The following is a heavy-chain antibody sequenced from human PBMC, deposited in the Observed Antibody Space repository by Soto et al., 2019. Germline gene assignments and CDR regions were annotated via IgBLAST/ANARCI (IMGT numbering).Heavy chain of an antibody. J-gene: IGHJ4*02. Sequence: EVQLVESGGGLVQPGGSLRLSCAASGFTFSSYDMHWVRQATGKGLEWVSAIGTAGDTYYPGSVKGRFTISRENAKNSLYLQMNSLRAGDTAVYYCARIRSGWYYFDYWGQGTLVTVSS. V-gene: IGHV3-13*01. D-gene: IGHD6-19*01. CDR3: ARIRSGWYYFDY. CDR2: IGTAGDT. CDR1: GFTFSSYD.